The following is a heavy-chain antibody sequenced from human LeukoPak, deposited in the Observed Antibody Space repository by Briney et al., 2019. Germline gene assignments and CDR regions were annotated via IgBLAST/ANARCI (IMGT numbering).Heavy chain of an antibody. D-gene: IGHD1-7*01. CDR3: ARDRRNGITGTTFDY. V-gene: IGHV4-39*02. Sequence: SETLSLTCTVSGDSISSSNSYRGWIRQPPGKGLEWIGSLYYSGSSYYNPSLKSRVTISADTSKNQFSLKLTSVTAADTAVYYCARDRRNGITGTTFDYWGQGTLVTVSS. CDR2: LYYSGSS. CDR1: GDSISSSNSY. J-gene: IGHJ4*02.